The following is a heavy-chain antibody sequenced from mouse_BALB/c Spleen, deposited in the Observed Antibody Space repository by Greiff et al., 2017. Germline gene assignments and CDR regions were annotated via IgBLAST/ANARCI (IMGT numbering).Heavy chain of an antibody. CDR2: ISDGGSYT. Sequence: EVKVVESGGGLVKPGGSLKLSCAASGFTFSDYYMYWVRQTPEKRLEWVATISDGGSYTYYPDSVKGRFTISRDNAKNNLYLQMSSLKSEDTAMYYCARDPITTAYAMDYWGQGTSVTVSS. J-gene: IGHJ4*01. CDR1: GFTFSDYY. V-gene: IGHV5-4*02. D-gene: IGHD1-2*01. CDR3: ARDPITTAYAMDY.